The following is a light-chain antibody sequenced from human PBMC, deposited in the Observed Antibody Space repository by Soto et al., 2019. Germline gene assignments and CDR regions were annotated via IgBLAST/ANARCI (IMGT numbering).Light chain of an antibody. CDR3: VLFMGGGIRV. V-gene: IGLV8-61*01. Sequence: QAVVTQEPSFSVSPGGTVTLTCGLSSGSVSTSYYHSWYRQTPGQAPRTLIYNTNARSSGVPDRFSGSILGDKAALTITGAQADDDSDYYCVLFMGGGIRVFGGGTKLTVL. CDR2: NTN. J-gene: IGLJ3*02. CDR1: SGSVSTSYY.